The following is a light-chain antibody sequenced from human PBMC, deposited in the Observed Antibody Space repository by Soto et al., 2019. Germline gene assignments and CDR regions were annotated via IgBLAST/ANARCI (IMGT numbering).Light chain of an antibody. J-gene: IGKJ5*01. Sequence: EIVLTQSPGTLTLSPGERATLSCRASQSVSSSYLAWYQQKPGQAPRLLIYGASSRATGIPDRFSGSGSGTDFTLTISRLEPDDFAVYCCLQYGSSPPITFGQGTRLEIK. V-gene: IGKV3-20*01. CDR2: GAS. CDR1: QSVSSSY. CDR3: LQYGSSPPIT.